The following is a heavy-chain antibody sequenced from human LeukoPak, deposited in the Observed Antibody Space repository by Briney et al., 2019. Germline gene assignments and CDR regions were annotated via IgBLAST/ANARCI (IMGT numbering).Heavy chain of an antibody. Sequence: PGGSLGLSCAASGFTFSDYYMSWIRQAPGKGLEWVSYISSSGSTIYYADSVKGRFTISRDNAKNSLYLQMNSLRAEDTAVYYCARVRGSSSSQVYYYGMDVWGQGTTVTVSS. V-gene: IGHV3-11*01. CDR2: ISSSGSTI. CDR3: ARVRGSSSSQVYYYGMDV. D-gene: IGHD6-6*01. CDR1: GFTFSDYY. J-gene: IGHJ6*02.